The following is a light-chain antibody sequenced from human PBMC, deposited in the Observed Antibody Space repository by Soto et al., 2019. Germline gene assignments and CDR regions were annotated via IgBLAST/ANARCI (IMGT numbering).Light chain of an antibody. J-gene: IGLJ1*01. CDR1: SDDVGGYNY. CDR3: RSFVGSSGLYV. CDR2: DVT. V-gene: IGLV2-14*03. Sequence: QSVLTQPASVSGSPGQSITISCTGTSDDVGGYNYVSWYQQHPGKVPQLIVYDVTNRPSGVSIRFSGSKSGNTASLTISGLQAEDEADYDGRSFVGSSGLYVFGTGTKLTVL.